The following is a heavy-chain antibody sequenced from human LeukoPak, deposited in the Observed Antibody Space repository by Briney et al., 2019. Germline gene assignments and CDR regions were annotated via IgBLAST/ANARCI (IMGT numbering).Heavy chain of an antibody. D-gene: IGHD2-2*02. Sequence: SETLSLTCAVYGGSFSGYYWSWIRQPPGKGLEWIGETNHSGSTNYNPSLKSRVTISVDTSKNQFSLKLSFVTAADTAVYYCARDKRIVVVPAAIVRWFDPWGQGTLVTVSS. CDR3: ARDKRIVVVPAAIVRWFDP. V-gene: IGHV4-34*01. CDR1: GGSFSGYY. J-gene: IGHJ5*02. CDR2: TNHSGST.